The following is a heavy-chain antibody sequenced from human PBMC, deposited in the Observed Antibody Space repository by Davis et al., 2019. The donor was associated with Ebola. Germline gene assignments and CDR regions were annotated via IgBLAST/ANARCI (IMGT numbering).Heavy chain of an antibody. J-gene: IGHJ4*02. CDR1: GYTFTSYD. D-gene: IGHD3-3*01. V-gene: IGHV1-8*01. CDR3: AKGIGLWSGWGKDY. Sequence: ASVKVSCKASGYTFTSYDINWVRQATGQGLEWMGWMNPNSGNTGYAQKFQGRVTMTRNTSISTAYMELSSLRSEDAAVYYCAKGIGLWSGWGKDYWGQGTLVTVSS. CDR2: MNPNSGNT.